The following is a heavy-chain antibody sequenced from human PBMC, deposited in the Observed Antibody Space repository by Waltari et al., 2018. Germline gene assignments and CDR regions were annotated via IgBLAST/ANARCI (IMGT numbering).Heavy chain of an antibody. V-gene: IGHV6-1*01. D-gene: IGHD3-9*01. CDR2: TYYRSKWYN. J-gene: IGHJ6*03. Sequence: QVQLQQSGPGLVKPSQTLSLTCAISGDSVSSTSAAWNWIRQSPSRGLAWLGRTYYRSKWYNDYAVSVKSRITINPDTSKNQFSLQLNSVTPEDTAVYYCARECYDILTGYSIPWYMDVWGKGTTVTVSS. CDR3: ARECYDILTGYSIPWYMDV. CDR1: GDSVSSTSAA.